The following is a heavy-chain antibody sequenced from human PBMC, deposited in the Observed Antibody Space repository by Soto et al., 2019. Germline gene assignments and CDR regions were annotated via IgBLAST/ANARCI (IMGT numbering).Heavy chain of an antibody. CDR2: ISGSSSYI. Sequence: EVQLLESGGGLVQPGGSLRLSCAASGFTFSSYAMSWVRQAPGKGLEWVSAISGSSSYIYYADSVKGRFTISRDNAKNSLYLQMNSLRAEDTAVYYCARVVYYDSSGYQYWGQGTLVTVSS. CDR3: ARVVYYDSSGYQY. D-gene: IGHD3-22*01. J-gene: IGHJ4*02. V-gene: IGHV3-21*01. CDR1: GFTFSSYA.